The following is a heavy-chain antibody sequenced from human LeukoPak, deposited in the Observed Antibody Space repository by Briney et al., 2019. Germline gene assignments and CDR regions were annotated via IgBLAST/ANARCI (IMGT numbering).Heavy chain of an antibody. CDR2: IIPIFGTT. CDR1: GGTFSCHA. Sequence: SVKVSCKASGGTFSCHAISWVRQAPGQGLEWVGGIIPIFGTTNYAQKFQGRVTITTDESTSTGYMELRSLRSDDTAVYYCARGDSGYDYGFDNWGQGTLVTVSS. J-gene: IGHJ4*02. V-gene: IGHV1-69*05. CDR3: ARGDSGYDYGFDN. D-gene: IGHD5-12*01.